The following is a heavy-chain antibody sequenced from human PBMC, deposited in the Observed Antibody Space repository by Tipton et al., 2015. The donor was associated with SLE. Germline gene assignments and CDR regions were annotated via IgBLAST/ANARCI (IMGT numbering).Heavy chain of an antibody. CDR3: ARGDCSSTSCLDY. CDR2: INHSGST. Sequence: LRLSCAASGFTFSDYYMSWIRQAPGKGLEWIGEINHSGSTNYNPSLKSRVTISVDTSKNQFSLKLSSVTAADTAVYYCARGDCSSTSCLDYWGQGTLVTVSS. CDR1: GFTFSDYY. J-gene: IGHJ4*02. D-gene: IGHD2-2*01. V-gene: IGHV4-34*01.